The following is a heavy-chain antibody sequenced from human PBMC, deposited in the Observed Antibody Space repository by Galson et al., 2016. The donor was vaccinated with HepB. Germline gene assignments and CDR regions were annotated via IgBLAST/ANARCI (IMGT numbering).Heavy chain of an antibody. CDR2: IRVYNGNT. Sequence: SVKVSCKASGYTFNRYGISWVRQAPGQGLEWMGWIRVYNGNTNYAQKLQGRVNMTTDTSTGTAYMELRSLRSDDTAVYYCARGTAAMLDAFDIWGQGTMVTVSS. V-gene: IGHV1-18*04. D-gene: IGHD2-2*01. CDR3: ARGTAAMLDAFDI. CDR1: GYTFNRYG. J-gene: IGHJ3*02.